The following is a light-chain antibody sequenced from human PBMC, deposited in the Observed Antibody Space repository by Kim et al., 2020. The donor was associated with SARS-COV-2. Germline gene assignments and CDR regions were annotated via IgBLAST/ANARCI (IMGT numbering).Light chain of an antibody. CDR1: QGISSA. J-gene: IGKJ5*01. V-gene: IGKV1-13*02. CDR2: NAS. Sequence: ASVGDRVTITCRASQGISSALAWYQQKPGKAPKLLIYNASSLESGVPSRFSGSESGTDFTLNIRSLQPEDFATYYCQQFNSYPITFSQGTRLEIK. CDR3: QQFNSYPIT.